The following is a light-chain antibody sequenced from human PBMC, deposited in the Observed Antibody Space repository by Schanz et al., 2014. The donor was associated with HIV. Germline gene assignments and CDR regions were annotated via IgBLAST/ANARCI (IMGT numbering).Light chain of an antibody. CDR2: GAS. CDR1: QSITTNY. CDR3: MQYGIQYGSPPYI. J-gene: IGKJ2*01. Sequence: EIVLTQSPGTLSLSPGERATLSCRASQSITTNYLAWYQQKPGQAPRLLIYGASTRATGIPGRFSGGGSGTDFTLTISRLEPEDFAVYYCMQYGIQYGSPPYIFGQGTKLEIK. V-gene: IGKV3-20*01.